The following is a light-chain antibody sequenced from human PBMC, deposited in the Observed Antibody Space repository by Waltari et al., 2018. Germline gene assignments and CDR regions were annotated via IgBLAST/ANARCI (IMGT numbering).Light chain of an antibody. CDR2: DAS. CDR3: LLSFSGADVV. V-gene: IGLV7-46*01. J-gene: IGLJ2*01. CDR1: PGAVTRGHF. Sequence: QAVVTQEPSLTVSPGGTVTLTCAPNPGAVTRGHFPYWFQQKPGQAPVTLIYDASNRHSWTPARFSGSLLGGKAALTLSGAQPEDEADYYCLLSFSGADVVFGGGTKLTVL.